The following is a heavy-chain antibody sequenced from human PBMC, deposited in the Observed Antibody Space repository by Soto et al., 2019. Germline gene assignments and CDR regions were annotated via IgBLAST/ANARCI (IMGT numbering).Heavy chain of an antibody. CDR2: ISGSCATK. CDR3: ARAIRGFSYVVDY. V-gene: IGHV3-48*02. D-gene: IGHD5-18*01. Sequence: SGWSLRLSCAASGFTFSSHSINWVRQAPGKGLEWVSYISGSCATKYYADSVKGRFTISRDNARNSLYLQMSSLSDEDTAVYYCARAIRGFSYVVDYWGQGTLVTVSS. CDR1: GFTFSSHS. J-gene: IGHJ4*02.